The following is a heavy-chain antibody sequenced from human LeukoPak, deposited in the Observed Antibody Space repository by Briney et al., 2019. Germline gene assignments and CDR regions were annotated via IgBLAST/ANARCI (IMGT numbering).Heavy chain of an antibody. CDR1: GFTFSSYS. Sequence: GSLRLSCAASGFTFSSYSMNWVRQAPGKGLEWVSSISSSSSYIYYADSVKGRFTISRDNAKNSLYLQMNSLRAEDTAVYYCSVAGTSDGMDVWGQGITVTVSS. J-gene: IGHJ6*02. D-gene: IGHD6-19*01. CDR3: SVAGTSDGMDV. CDR2: ISSSSSYI. V-gene: IGHV3-21*01.